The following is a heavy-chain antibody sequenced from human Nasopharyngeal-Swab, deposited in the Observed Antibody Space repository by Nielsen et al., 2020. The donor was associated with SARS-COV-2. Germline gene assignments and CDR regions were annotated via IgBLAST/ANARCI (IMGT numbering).Heavy chain of an antibody. Sequence: WIRQPPGKGLEWISGISELGTGIYYADSVWGRFTISRDTSKNTVYLQMNTLRADDTALYFCTRGLTGQIVQWNPSPYWGQGTLVTVSS. J-gene: IGHJ4*02. CDR2: ISELGTGI. D-gene: IGHD1-14*01. CDR3: TRGLTGQIVQWNPSPY. V-gene: IGHV3-23*01.